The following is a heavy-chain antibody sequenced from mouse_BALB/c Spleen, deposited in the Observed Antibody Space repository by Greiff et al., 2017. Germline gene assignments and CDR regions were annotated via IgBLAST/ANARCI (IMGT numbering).Heavy chain of an antibody. CDR2: ISCYNGAT. CDR1: GYSFTGYY. J-gene: IGHJ4*01. D-gene: IGHD2-10*02. V-gene: IGHV1S34*01. Sequence: LVKTGASVKISCKASGYSFTGYYMHWVKQSHGKSLEWIGYISCYNGATSYNQKFKGKATFTVDTSSSTAYMQFNSLTSEDSAVYYCASSYGNSGCYYAMDYWGQGTSVTVSS. CDR3: ASSYGNSGCYYAMDY.